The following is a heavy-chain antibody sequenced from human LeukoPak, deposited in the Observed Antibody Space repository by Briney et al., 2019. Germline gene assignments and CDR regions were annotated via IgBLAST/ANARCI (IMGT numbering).Heavy chain of an antibody. J-gene: IGHJ5*02. Sequence: GASVKVSCKASGGTFSSYAISWVRQAPGQGLEWMGRIIPILGIANYAQKFQGRVTITADKSTSTAYMELSSLRSKDTAVYYCARDRRASSSWYENWFDPWGQGTLVTVSS. CDR3: ARDRRASSSWYENWFDP. D-gene: IGHD6-13*01. V-gene: IGHV1-69*04. CDR2: IIPILGIA. CDR1: GGTFSSYA.